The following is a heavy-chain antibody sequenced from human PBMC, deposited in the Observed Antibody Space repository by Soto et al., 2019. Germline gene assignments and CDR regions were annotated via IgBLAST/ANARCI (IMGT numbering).Heavy chain of an antibody. J-gene: IGHJ4*02. CDR1: GGTFSSYR. CDR2: IVPIYRTA. V-gene: IGHV1-69*13. Sequence: ASVKVCCKASGGTFSSYRLNWVRQARGQGLEWLGGIVPIYRTADYAQKFQGRVTITADESTRTVYMELSSLKSQDTALYYCARDSGAKLSSSWGQGTLVTVSS. CDR3: ARDSGAKLSSS. D-gene: IGHD6-13*01.